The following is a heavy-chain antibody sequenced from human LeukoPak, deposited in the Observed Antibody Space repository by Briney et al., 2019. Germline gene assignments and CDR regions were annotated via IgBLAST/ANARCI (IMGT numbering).Heavy chain of an antibody. CDR1: GGSISSYY. D-gene: IGHD6-13*01. J-gene: IGHJ5*02. V-gene: IGHV4-59*01. CDR3: ARWTGSSSWYGPGFDP. Sequence: SETLSLTCTVSGGSISSYYWSWIRQPPGKGLEWIGYIYYSGSTNYNPSLESRVTISVDTSKNQFSLKLSSVTAADTAVYYCARWTGSSSWYGPGFDPWGQGTLVTVSS. CDR2: IYYSGST.